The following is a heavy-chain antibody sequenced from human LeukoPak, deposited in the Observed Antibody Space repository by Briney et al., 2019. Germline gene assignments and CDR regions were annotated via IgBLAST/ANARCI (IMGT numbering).Heavy chain of an antibody. CDR2: FYYSGST. CDR3: ARGDIRFEP. J-gene: IGHJ5*02. CDR1: GDSISSSGYY. Sequence: PSETLSLTCSVSGDSISSSGYYWGWIRQPPGKGLEWIGSFYYSGSTYSNPFLKSRVTISVDTSKNQFSLKLSSVTAADTAVYYCARGDIRFEPWGQGTLVTVSS. V-gene: IGHV4-39*01. D-gene: IGHD2-15*01.